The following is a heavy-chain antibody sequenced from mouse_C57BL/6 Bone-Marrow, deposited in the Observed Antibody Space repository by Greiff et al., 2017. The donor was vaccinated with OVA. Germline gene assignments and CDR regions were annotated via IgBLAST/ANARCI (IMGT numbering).Heavy chain of an antibody. CDR3: ARSGYGIAWFAY. Sequence: VQQRPGRGLGWIGRIDPNSGGTKYNETFKSKATLNVDKPSSTAYMQLSSLTSEDSAVYYCARSGYGIAWFAYWGQGTLVTVSA. V-gene: IGHV1-72*01. CDR2: IDPNSGGT. D-gene: IGHD2-10*02. J-gene: IGHJ3*01.